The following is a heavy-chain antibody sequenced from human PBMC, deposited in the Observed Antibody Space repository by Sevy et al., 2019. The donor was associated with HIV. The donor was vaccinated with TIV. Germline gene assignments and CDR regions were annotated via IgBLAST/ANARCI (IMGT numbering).Heavy chain of an antibody. Sequence: GSLRLSCAASGFTFSSYVMSWVRQAPGKGLEWVSAISGSGGSTYYADSVKGRFTISRDNSKNTLYLQMNSLRAEDTAVYYCVKRRRGITAYYMDVWGKGTTVTVSS. D-gene: IGHD3-16*01. CDR1: GFTFSSYV. J-gene: IGHJ6*03. CDR2: ISGSGGST. CDR3: VKRRRGITAYYMDV. V-gene: IGHV3-23*01.